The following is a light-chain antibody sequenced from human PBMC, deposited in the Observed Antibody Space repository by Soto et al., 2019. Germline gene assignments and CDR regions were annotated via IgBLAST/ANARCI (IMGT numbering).Light chain of an antibody. Sequence: QSALTQPPSASGSPGQSVTISCTGTSSDVGRYKYVSWYQQYPGKAPKVMIYEVNKRPSGVPDRFSGSKSGNTASLTVSGLQTEEDAHYYCSSCAGSTKLMFGGGTKLTVL. CDR3: SSCAGSTKLM. J-gene: IGLJ3*02. CDR2: EVN. V-gene: IGLV2-8*01. CDR1: SSDVGRYKY.